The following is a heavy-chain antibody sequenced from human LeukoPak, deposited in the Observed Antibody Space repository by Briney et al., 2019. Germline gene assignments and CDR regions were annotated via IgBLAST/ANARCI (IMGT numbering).Heavy chain of an antibody. CDR2: ISAYNGNT. V-gene: IGHV1-18*01. CDR1: GGTFSSYA. J-gene: IGHJ4*02. CDR3: ARGTTVTPFDY. D-gene: IGHD4-11*01. Sequence: ASVKVSCKASGGTFSSYAISWVRQAPGQGLEWMGWISAYNGNTNYAQKLQGRVTMTTDTSTSTAYMELRSLRSDDTAVYYCARGTTVTPFDYWGQGTLVTVSS.